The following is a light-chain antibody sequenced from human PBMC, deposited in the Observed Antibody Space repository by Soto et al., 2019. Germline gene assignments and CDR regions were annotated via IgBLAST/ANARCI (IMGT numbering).Light chain of an antibody. Sequence: QSALTQPPSVSGSPGQSVTISCTGTSSDVGSYNRLSWYQQPPGTAPKLIMYEVNTRPSGVPDRFSGSKSGSTASLTISGLQAEDEADYYCSLYISGSTYVFGTATKLTVL. CDR3: SLYISGSTYV. CDR1: SSDVGSYNR. V-gene: IGLV2-18*01. J-gene: IGLJ1*01. CDR2: EVN.